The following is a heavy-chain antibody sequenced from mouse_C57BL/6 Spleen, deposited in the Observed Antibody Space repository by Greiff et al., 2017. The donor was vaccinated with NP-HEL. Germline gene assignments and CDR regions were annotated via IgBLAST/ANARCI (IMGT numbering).Heavy chain of an antibody. Sequence: QLQQPGAELVKPGASVKLSCKASGYTFTSYWMQWVKQRPGQGLEWIGEIDPSDSYTNYNQKFKGKATLTVDTSSSTAYMQLSSLTSDDSAVYYCARKGSMAHWYFDVWGTGTTVTVSS. CDR3: ARKGSMAHWYFDV. D-gene: IGHD1-1*02. J-gene: IGHJ1*03. CDR2: IDPSDSYT. CDR1: GYTFTSYW. V-gene: IGHV1-50*01.